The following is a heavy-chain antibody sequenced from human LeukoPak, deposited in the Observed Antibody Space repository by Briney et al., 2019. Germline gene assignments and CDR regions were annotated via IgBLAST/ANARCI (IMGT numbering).Heavy chain of an antibody. Sequence: GGSLRLSCAASGFTFDDYGMSWVRQAPGKGLEWVSGINWNGGSTGYADSVKGRFAISRDNAKNSLYLQMNSLRAEDTAVYYCARETESDSGYEQTTVTFLADWGQGTLVTVSS. CDR2: INWNGGST. J-gene: IGHJ4*02. CDR3: ARETESDSGYEQTTVTFLAD. CDR1: GFTFDDYG. V-gene: IGHV3-20*04. D-gene: IGHD5-12*01.